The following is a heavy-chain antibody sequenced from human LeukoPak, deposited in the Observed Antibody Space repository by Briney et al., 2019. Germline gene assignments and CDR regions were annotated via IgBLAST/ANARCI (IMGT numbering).Heavy chain of an antibody. V-gene: IGHV4-39*01. D-gene: IGHD5-12*01. CDR2: IYYDEST. CDR1: GGSISSTSYY. Sequence: SETLSLTCTVSGGSISSTSYYWAWIRQPPGRGLEWIGSIYYDESTYYNPSLKSRVTISVDTSKNQFSLKLSSVTAADTAVYYCARRRIVATIDYWGQGTLVTVSS. CDR3: ARRRIVATIDY. J-gene: IGHJ4*02.